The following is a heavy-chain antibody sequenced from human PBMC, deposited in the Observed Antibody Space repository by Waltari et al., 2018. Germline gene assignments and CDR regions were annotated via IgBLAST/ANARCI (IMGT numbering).Heavy chain of an antibody. CDR2: IKQDGSDI. Sequence: EVQLVESGGGLVQPGGSLGLPWLVLGFTFSDFWMDWVRQAPGKGLEWVANIKQDGSDIYYADSVKGRFTISRDNAKNSLYLQMNSLRAEDTAVYYCARDVGNVGGNYWGQGTLVTVSS. D-gene: IGHD3-10*01. CDR1: GFTFSDFW. V-gene: IGHV3-7*01. J-gene: IGHJ4*02. CDR3: ARDVGNVGGNY.